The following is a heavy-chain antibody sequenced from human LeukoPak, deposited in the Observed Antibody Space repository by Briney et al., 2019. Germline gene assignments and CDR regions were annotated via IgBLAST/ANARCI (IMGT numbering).Heavy chain of an antibody. J-gene: IGHJ4*02. CDR1: GDSVSSNSAA. CDR2: TCYRSKWYN. D-gene: IGHD1-26*01. Sequence: SQTLSLTCAISGDSVSSNSAAWNWIRQSPSRDLEWLGRTCYRSKWYNDYAVSVKSRITIDPDTSKNQFSLQLNSVTPEDTAVYYCARGLPPTAEIIVGATQLFDYWGQGTLVTVSS. CDR3: ARGLPPTAEIIVGATQLFDY. V-gene: IGHV6-1*01.